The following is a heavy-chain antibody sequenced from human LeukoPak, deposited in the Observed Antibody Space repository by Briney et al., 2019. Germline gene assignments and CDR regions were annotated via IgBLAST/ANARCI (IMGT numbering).Heavy chain of an antibody. J-gene: IGHJ6*03. V-gene: IGHV1-8*01. CDR1: GYTFTSYD. Sequence: ASVKVSCKASGYTFTSYDINWVRQATGQGLEWMGWMNPNSGNTGYAQKFQGRVTMTRNTSISTAYMELSSLRSEDTAVYYCARVLDYSNDYYYYYMDVWGKGTTVTVSS. D-gene: IGHD4-11*01. CDR3: ARVLDYSNDYYYYYMDV. CDR2: MNPNSGNT.